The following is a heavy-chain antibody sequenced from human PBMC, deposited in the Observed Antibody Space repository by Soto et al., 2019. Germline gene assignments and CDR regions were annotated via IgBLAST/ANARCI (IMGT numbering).Heavy chain of an antibody. CDR1: GFIFSSYG. Sequence: QVQLVESGGGVVQPGRSLRLSCAASGFIFSSYGMHWVRQAPGKGLEWVAVISNDGTKKYYGDSVKGRFTISRDQSKNTLYLQMNSLRREDTAVYYCARPRRDFYYYFGMDVWGQGATVTVSS. CDR2: ISNDGTKK. V-gene: IGHV3-30*03. CDR3: ARPRRDFYYYFGMDV. J-gene: IGHJ6*02. D-gene: IGHD6-6*01.